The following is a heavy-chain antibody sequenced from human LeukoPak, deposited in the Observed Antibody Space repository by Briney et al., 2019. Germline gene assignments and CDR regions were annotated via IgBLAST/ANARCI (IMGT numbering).Heavy chain of an antibody. J-gene: IGHJ1*01. CDR2: ISAYNGNT. Sequence: EASVKVSFKASCYTFTSYGISWVRQAPGQGLEWIGWISAYNGNTNYAQKLQGRVTMTTDTSTSTAYMELRSLRSDDTAVYYCARDDGYYYDSSGYSYFQHWGQGTLVTVSS. V-gene: IGHV1-18*01. D-gene: IGHD3-22*01. CDR1: CYTFTSYG. CDR3: ARDDGYYYDSSGYSYFQH.